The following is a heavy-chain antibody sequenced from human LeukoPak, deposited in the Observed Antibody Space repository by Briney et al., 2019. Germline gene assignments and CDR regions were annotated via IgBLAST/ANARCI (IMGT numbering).Heavy chain of an antibody. Sequence: GESLKISCRGSGYSFTSYWISWVRQMPGKGLEWMGRIDPSDSYTNYSPSFRGHVTISADKSISTAYLQWSSLKASDTAMYYCARHGNYYSYGLLDYWGQGTLVTVSS. D-gene: IGHD5-18*01. CDR2: IDPSDSYT. CDR3: ARHGNYYSYGLLDY. J-gene: IGHJ4*02. CDR1: GYSFTSYW. V-gene: IGHV5-10-1*01.